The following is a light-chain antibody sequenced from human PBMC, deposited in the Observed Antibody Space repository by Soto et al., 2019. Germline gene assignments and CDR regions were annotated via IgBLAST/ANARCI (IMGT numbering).Light chain of an antibody. CDR3: HQADSIPET. CDR2: AAS. Sequence: DIQMTQSPSSLSASVGDTVTITCRASQSISLFLNWYQQKPGKAPKLLIYAASSLQSGVPSRFTGNGSRTDFTLTISRLQPEDFATYYCHQADSIPETFGQGTKVEIK. CDR1: QSISLF. V-gene: IGKV1-39*01. J-gene: IGKJ1*01.